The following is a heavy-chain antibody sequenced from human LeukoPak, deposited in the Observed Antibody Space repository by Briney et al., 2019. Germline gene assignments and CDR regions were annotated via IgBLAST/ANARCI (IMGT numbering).Heavy chain of an antibody. D-gene: IGHD4-11*01. CDR2: KSASGHT. J-gene: IGHJ6*04. Sequence: PSETLSLTCTVSGGSVTDYYWNWIRHSAGKELEWIGRKSASGHTNYRSSLESRVTMSLDTAKNQFSLSLRYVTTADTAVYYCVRVARIDYSAKPEGDVWGNGITVIVSS. V-gene: IGHV4-4*07. CDR1: GGSVTDYY. CDR3: VRVARIDYSAKPEGDV.